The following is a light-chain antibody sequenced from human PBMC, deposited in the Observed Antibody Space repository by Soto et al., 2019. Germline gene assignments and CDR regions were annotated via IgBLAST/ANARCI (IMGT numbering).Light chain of an antibody. CDR3: CSYANSSTFV. V-gene: IGLV2-23*03. CDR2: EGT. Sequence: QSALTQPASVSGSPGQSITISCTGTSSDVGSYNLVSWYQQHPGKAPKLMIYEGTKRPSGVSNRFSDSKSGNTASLTISGLQAEDEADYYCCSYANSSTFVFGGGTKVTVL. CDR1: SSDVGSYNL. J-gene: IGLJ3*02.